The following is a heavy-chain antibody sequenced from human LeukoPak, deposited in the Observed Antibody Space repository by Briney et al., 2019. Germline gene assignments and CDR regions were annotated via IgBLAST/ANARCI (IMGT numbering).Heavy chain of an antibody. Sequence: GGSLRLSCAASGFTVSSNYMSWVRQAPGKGLEWVAVISYDGSDRYYADSVKGRFTISRDNSKNTLYLQMNSLRAEDTAVYYCAKSAWGFGSHRYFDLWGRGTLVTVSS. CDR1: GFTVSSNY. CDR3: AKSAWGFGSHRYFDL. J-gene: IGHJ2*01. D-gene: IGHD3-10*01. V-gene: IGHV3-30*18. CDR2: ISYDGSDR.